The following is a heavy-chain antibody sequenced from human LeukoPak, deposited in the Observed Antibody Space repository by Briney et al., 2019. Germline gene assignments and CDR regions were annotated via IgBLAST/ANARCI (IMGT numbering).Heavy chain of an antibody. CDR2: IRSKAYGGTT. CDR1: GFTFGDYA. Sequence: GRSLRVSCTASGFTFGDYAMSWVRQAPGKGLEWVGFIRSKAYGGTTEYAASVKGRFTISRDDSKSIAYLQMNSLKTEDTAVYYCTRHNPYYFDYWGQGTLVTVSS. J-gene: IGHJ4*02. V-gene: IGHV3-49*04. CDR3: TRHNPYYFDY. D-gene: IGHD1-1*01.